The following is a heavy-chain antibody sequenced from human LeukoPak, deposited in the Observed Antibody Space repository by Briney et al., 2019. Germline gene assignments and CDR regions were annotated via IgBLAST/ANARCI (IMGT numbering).Heavy chain of an antibody. V-gene: IGHV1-8*01. CDR2: MSPKSAHT. CDR3: VGGAPNWGFDY. CDR1: GYSFTSYD. D-gene: IGHD7-27*01. Sequence: GASVTVSCKPSGYSFTSYDIKWVRESTGQGLEWMGWMSPKSAHTGYAQNFQGRVTMTRNTSISTAYMELSSLRSEDTAVYYCVGGAPNWGFDYWGQGTLVTVSS. J-gene: IGHJ4*02.